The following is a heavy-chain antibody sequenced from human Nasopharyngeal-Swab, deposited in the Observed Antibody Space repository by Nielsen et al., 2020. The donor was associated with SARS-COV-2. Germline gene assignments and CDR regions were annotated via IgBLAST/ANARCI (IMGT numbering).Heavy chain of an antibody. CDR3: TRHQGRRFFDY. V-gene: IGHV3-15*01. CDR2: IQSKSAGGAT. CDR1: GFAFNVHA. J-gene: IGHJ4*02. Sequence: GGSLRLSCAASGFAFNVHAMHWVRQAPGKGLEWVGRIQSKSAGGATDYAEPVKGRFTISRDDSKNTVYLQMNSLKTEDTAVYYCTRHQGRRFFDYWGQGTLVTVSS.